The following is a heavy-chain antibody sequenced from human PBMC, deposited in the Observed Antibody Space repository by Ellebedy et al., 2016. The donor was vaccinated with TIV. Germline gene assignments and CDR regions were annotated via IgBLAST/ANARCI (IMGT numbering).Heavy chain of an antibody. CDR2: ITSSGDST. J-gene: IGHJ4*02. Sequence: GESLKISCAASGFTFSNYAMNWVRQAPGKGLEWVSGITSSGDSTYYADSVKGRFIISRDNSKKTLYLQMNSLRAEDTAVYYCAKGRGGGSDSSAPRYYFDYWGLGTLVTVSS. V-gene: IGHV3-23*01. CDR3: AKGRGGGSDSSAPRYYFDY. CDR1: GFTFSNYA. D-gene: IGHD3-22*01.